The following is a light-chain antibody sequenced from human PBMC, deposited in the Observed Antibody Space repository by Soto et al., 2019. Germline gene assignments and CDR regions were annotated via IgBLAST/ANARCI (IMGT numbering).Light chain of an antibody. CDR1: QNVDSNY. CDR3: QHYGSLSWT. Sequence: DIVLTQSPGTLSLSPGERATLSCGASQNVDSNYLAWYQQKPGQAPRIIIFGASGRATGIPDRFSGSGSGTDFTLTISRLEPEDFAVYYCQHYGSLSWTFGQGTKVDIK. V-gene: IGKV3-20*01. J-gene: IGKJ1*01. CDR2: GAS.